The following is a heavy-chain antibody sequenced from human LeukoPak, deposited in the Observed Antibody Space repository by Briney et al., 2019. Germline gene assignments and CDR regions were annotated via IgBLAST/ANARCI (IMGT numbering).Heavy chain of an antibody. CDR3: ARGFSYGSGSYVDY. CDR1: GYTFTGYY. D-gene: IGHD3-10*01. CDR2: INPNSGGT. Sequence: GASVKVSCKASGYTFTGYYMHWVRQAPGQGLEWMGWINPNSGGTNYAQKFQGRVTMTRDTSISTAYMELSRLRSDDTAVYYCARGFSYGSGSYVDYWGQGTLVTVSS. V-gene: IGHV1-2*02. J-gene: IGHJ4*02.